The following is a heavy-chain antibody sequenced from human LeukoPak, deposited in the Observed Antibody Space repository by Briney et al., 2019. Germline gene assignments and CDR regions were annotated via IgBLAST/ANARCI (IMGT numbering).Heavy chain of an antibody. J-gene: IGHJ4*02. D-gene: IGHD5-18*01. V-gene: IGHV3-7*01. Sequence: GGSLRLSCAASGFTFSRYRVSWVRQAPGEGLECVANIKQDGSEKYYVDSVKGRFTISRDNAKNSLSLQMKSLTADDTAVYYCARDLWGPRGYSFGYHFDYWGQGTLVTVSS. CDR1: GFTFSRYR. CDR2: IKQDGSEK. CDR3: ARDLWGPRGYSFGYHFDY.